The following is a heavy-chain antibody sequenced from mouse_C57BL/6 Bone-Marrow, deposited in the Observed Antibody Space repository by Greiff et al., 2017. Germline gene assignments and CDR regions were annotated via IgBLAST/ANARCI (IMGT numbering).Heavy chain of an antibody. Sequence: VQLQQPGAELVKPGASVKLSCKASGYTFTSYWMHWVKQRPGQGLEWIGMIHPNSGSTNYNEKFKSKATLTVDKSSSTAYMQLSSLTSEDSAVYYGARGTTVDWYFDVWGTGTTVTVSS. CDR2: IHPNSGST. CDR3: ARGTTVDWYFDV. CDR1: GYTFTSYW. J-gene: IGHJ1*03. V-gene: IGHV1-64*01. D-gene: IGHD1-1*01.